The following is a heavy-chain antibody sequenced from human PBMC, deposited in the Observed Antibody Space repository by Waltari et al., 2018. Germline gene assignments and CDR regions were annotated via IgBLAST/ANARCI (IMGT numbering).Heavy chain of an antibody. Sequence: QVQLVQSGAEVKKPGASVKVSCKASGYTFTSYDINWVSKATGQGLEWMGWMNPNSGNTGYAQKFQGRGTRTRNTSISTAYMELSSLRSEDTAVDYCARDQAYSSGWYLSDYYYYYGMDVWGQGTTVTVSS. CDR1: GYTFTSYD. J-gene: IGHJ6*02. D-gene: IGHD6-19*01. CDR3: ARDQAYSSGWYLSDYYYYYGMDV. CDR2: MNPNSGNT. V-gene: IGHV1-8*01.